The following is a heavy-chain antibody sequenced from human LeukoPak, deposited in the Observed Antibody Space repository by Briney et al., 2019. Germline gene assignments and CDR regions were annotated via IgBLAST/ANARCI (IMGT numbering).Heavy chain of an antibody. V-gene: IGHV4-39*01. CDR3: ARVYTGSSWDYYYYMDV. D-gene: IGHD6-13*01. J-gene: IGHJ6*03. CDR2: IYYSGST. Sequence: PSETLSLTCTVSGDSISSSSYYWGWIRQPPGKGLEWIGSIYYSGSTYYNPSLKSRVTISVDTSKNQFSLRLSSVTAADTAVYYCARVYTGSSWDYYYYMDVWGKGTTVTVSS. CDR1: GDSISSSSYY.